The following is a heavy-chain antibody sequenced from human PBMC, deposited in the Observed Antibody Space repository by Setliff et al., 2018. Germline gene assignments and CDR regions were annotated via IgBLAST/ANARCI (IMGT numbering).Heavy chain of an antibody. CDR2: INHSGST. CDR1: GGSVSGYY. Sequence: PSETLSLTCAVYGGSVSGYYWSWIRQPPGKGLEWIGEINHSGSTNYNPSLKSRVTISVDTSKNQFSLKLSSVTAADTAVYYCARGDVDTAMVGFAFDIWGQGTRVTVSS. CDR3: ARGDVDTAMVGFAFDI. D-gene: IGHD5-18*01. V-gene: IGHV4-34*01. J-gene: IGHJ3*02.